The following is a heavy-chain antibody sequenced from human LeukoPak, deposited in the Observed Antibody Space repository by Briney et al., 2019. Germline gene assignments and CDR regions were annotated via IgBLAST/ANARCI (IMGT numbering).Heavy chain of an antibody. D-gene: IGHD5-12*01. CDR2: ITNDGSST. CDR1: GLTFSSHW. J-gene: IGHJ4*02. CDR3: AKDRRLPWDYFDS. Sequence: GGSLRLSCAASGLTFSSHWMHWVRQAPGKGLVWVSRITNDGSSTTYADSVKGRFTISRDNAKNTLYLQMNSLRAEDTAIYYCAKDRRLPWDYFDSWGQGTLVTVSS. V-gene: IGHV3-74*01.